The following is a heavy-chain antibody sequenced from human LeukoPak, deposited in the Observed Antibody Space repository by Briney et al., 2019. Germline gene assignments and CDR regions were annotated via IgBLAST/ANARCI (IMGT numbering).Heavy chain of an antibody. CDR1: GGSISSSSYY. V-gene: IGHV4-39*07. CDR3: ARGKAEQWLARNWFDP. J-gene: IGHJ5*02. Sequence: SETLSLTCTVSGGSISSSSYYWGWIRQPPGKGLEWIGSIYYSGSTYYNPSLKSRVTISVDTSKNQFSLKLSSVTAADTAVYYCARGKAEQWLARNWFDPWGQGTLVTVSS. CDR2: IYYSGST. D-gene: IGHD6-19*01.